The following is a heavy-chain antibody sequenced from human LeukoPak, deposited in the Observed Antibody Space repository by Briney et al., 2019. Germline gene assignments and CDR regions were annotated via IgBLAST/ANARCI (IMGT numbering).Heavy chain of an antibody. J-gene: IGHJ4*02. Sequence: PGESLKISCKCSGYSFTNYCIGWVRPMPGKGVEWMGIIYPGDSDTIYSPSFQGQVTISADKSISTAYLQWSSLKASDTAMYYCARRVWVSSSWTYFDYGGQGTLVTVSS. V-gene: IGHV5-51*01. CDR1: GYSFTNYC. D-gene: IGHD6-13*01. CDR3: ARRVWVSSSWTYFDY. CDR2: IYPGDSDT.